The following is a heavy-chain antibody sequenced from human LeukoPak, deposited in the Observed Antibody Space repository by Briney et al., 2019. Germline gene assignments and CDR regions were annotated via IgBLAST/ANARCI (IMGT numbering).Heavy chain of an antibody. CDR1: GFTVSSNY. CDR2: IYSGGST. J-gene: IGHJ4*02. Sequence: PGGSLRLSCAASGFTVSSNYMSWVRHGPGTGLEWVSVIYSGGSTNYADSTQGRFTISRDNSKNTLYLQMNSMTAEDTTVYYCARCGSITMVRGFTFDYWGQGTLVTVSS. D-gene: IGHD3-10*01. V-gene: IGHV3-53*01. CDR3: ARCGSITMVRGFTFDY.